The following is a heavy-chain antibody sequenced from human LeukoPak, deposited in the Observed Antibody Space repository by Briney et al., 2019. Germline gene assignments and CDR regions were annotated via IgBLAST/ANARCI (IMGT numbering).Heavy chain of an antibody. CDR3: ARGGGSYYY. Sequence: KPSDTLSLTCAVYGRSLSRYYWSWIRQPPGKGLEWIGEINHSGSTNYNPSLKSRVTISLDTSKNQFSLKLSSVTAADTAVYYCARGGGSYYYWGQGTLVTVSS. CDR1: GRSLSRYY. CDR2: INHSGST. V-gene: IGHV4-34*01. D-gene: IGHD1-26*01. J-gene: IGHJ4*02.